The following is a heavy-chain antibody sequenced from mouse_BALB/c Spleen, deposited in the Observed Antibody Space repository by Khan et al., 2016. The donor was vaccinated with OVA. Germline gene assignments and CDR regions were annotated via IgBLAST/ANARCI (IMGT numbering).Heavy chain of an antibody. Sequence: EVELVESGGGLVKPGGSLKLSCAASGFTFSTYTMSWVRQTPEKRLEWVATISSGGHYTFYPASVKGRFAISRDNAMNTLNLQMSSLKSEDTAMYYCTRDRVMRAGCVDYWGQGTTLTVSA. J-gene: IGHJ2*01. V-gene: IGHV5-6-4*01. CDR2: ISSGGHYT. CDR3: TRDRVMRAGCVDY. CDR1: GFTFSTYT. D-gene: IGHD2-2*01.